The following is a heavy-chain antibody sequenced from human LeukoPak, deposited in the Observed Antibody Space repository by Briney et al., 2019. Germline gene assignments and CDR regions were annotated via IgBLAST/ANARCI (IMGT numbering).Heavy chain of an antibody. CDR1: GFTYSHNG. Sequence: QSGGSLRLSCVASGFTYSHNGMHWVRQAPGKGLEWVAFIQYDGNTIFYADSVKGRFTISRDNSKNTLYLQMNSLRTDDTAVYYCANEHTDMDVWGKGTTVTISS. D-gene: IGHD2-21*01. J-gene: IGHJ6*03. CDR3: ANEHTDMDV. V-gene: IGHV3-30*02. CDR2: IQYDGNTI.